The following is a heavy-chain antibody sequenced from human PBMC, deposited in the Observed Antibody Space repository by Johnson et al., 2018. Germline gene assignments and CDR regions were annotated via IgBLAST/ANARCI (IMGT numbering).Heavy chain of an antibody. CDR3: ARDLTAERTGDIYYYYLDA. CDR2: INGGNGNT. V-gene: IGHV1-3*01. Sequence: QVQLVQSGAEVKKPGASVRVSCRTSGYTFRRYATHWVRQAPGQGLEWMGRINGGNGNTKYSPKFQGRLTITRDTSASTAYMELNSLRFEDTAVYFCARDLTAERTGDIYYYYLDAWGKGTTVTVS. J-gene: IGHJ6*03. D-gene: IGHD2-21*02. CDR1: GYTFRRYA.